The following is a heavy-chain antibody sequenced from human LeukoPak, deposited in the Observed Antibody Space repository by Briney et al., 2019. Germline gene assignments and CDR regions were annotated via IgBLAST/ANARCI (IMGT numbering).Heavy chain of an antibody. CDR1: GFTFSNFA. J-gene: IGHJ4*02. CDR2: ISGSGGST. V-gene: IGHV3-23*01. CDR3: ARAAGISTSRAIDY. D-gene: IGHD6-13*01. Sequence: PGGSLRLSCAASGFTFSNFAMNWVRQAPGKGLEWVSGISGSGGSTYYADSVKGRFTIFRDNSKNTLYLQMNSLRAEDTAVYYCARAAGISTSRAIDYWGQGTLVTVSS.